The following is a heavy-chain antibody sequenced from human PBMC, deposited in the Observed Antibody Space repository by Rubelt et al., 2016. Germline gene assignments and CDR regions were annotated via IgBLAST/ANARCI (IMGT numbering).Heavy chain of an antibody. V-gene: IGHV4-59*04. Sequence: GPGLVKPSETLSLTCTVSGGSISSYYWSWIRQPPGKGLEYIGSMYYSGDTYYNPSLKSRVTIAVDTSKNQISLKLRSVTAADTAIYYCARSSGYDYVYDYWGQGTLVTVSS. CDR2: MYYSGDT. CDR1: GGSISSYY. J-gene: IGHJ4*02. D-gene: IGHD5-12*01. CDR3: ARSSGYDYVYDY.